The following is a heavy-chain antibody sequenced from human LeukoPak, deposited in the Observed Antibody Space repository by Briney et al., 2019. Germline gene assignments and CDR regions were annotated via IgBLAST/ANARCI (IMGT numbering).Heavy chain of an antibody. CDR3: ARGGEMATTDDAFDI. V-gene: IGHV4-39*07. Sequence: SETLSLTCTVSGGSSSSTSYYWGWLRQPPGRGLEWIASIYYTRSTYYNPSLKRRVTISVYMSKNQFSLKLTSVTAADTAVYYCARGGEMATTDDAFDIWGQGTMVTVSS. J-gene: IGHJ3*02. D-gene: IGHD5-24*01. CDR2: IYYTRST. CDR1: GGSSSSTSYY.